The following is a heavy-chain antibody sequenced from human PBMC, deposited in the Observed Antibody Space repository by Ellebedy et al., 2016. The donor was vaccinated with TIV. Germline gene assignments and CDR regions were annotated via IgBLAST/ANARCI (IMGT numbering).Heavy chain of an antibody. D-gene: IGHD6-13*01. J-gene: IGHJ3*02. CDR1: GFAVSSNY. Sequence: PGGSLRLSCAASGFAVSSNYMSLVRQAQGKGLEWVSVSYSGGSTYSADSVKGRFTISRDNSKNTLYLQMNSLRAEDTAVYYCARVISSWYSAFDIWGQGTMVTVSS. CDR2: SYSGGST. CDR3: ARVISSWYSAFDI. V-gene: IGHV3-53*01.